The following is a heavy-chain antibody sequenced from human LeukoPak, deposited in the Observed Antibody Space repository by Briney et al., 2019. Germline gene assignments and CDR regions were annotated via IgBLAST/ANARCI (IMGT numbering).Heavy chain of an antibody. CDR3: AKDGYDILTGYYLAPGY. Sequence: GGSLRLSCVASGFTFSSTTMGWVRQAPGKGLEWVSAISGSGGSTYYADSVKGRFTISRDNSKNTLYLQMNSLRAEDTAVYYCAKDGYDILTGYYLAPGYWGQGTLVAVSS. V-gene: IGHV3-23*01. CDR2: ISGSGGST. CDR1: GFTFSSTT. J-gene: IGHJ4*02. D-gene: IGHD3-9*01.